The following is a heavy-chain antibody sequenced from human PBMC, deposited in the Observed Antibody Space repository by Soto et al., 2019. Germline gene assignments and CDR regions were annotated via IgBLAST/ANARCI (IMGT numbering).Heavy chain of an antibody. V-gene: IGHV4-61*08. J-gene: IGHJ2*01. Sequence: QVQLQESGPGLVKPSETLSLTCTVSVSGGSVSTGVHYWSWIRQPPGKGLEWIGYIYYSGSTNYNPSLKSRVIRSVDTSKNQFSLKLTSVTAADTAVYYCARGYYTSWYWFDRWGRGTLVTVSS. CDR1: GGSVSTGVHY. D-gene: IGHD6-13*01. CDR3: ARGYYTSWYWFDR. CDR2: IYYSGST.